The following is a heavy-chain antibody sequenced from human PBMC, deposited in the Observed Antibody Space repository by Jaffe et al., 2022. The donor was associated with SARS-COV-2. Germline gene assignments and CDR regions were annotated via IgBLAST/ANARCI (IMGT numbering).Heavy chain of an antibody. J-gene: IGHJ4*02. D-gene: IGHD2-15*01. V-gene: IGHV4-39*01. CDR3: ARVRALGYCSGGSCYYGYFDY. CDR2: IYYSGST. Sequence: QLQLQESGPGLVKPSETLSLTCTVSGGSISSSSYYWGWIRQPPGKGLEWIGSIYYSGSTYYNPSLKSRVTISVDTSKNQFSLKLSSVTAADTAVYYCARVRALGYCSGGSCYYGYFDYWGQGTLVTVSS. CDR1: GGSISSSSYY.